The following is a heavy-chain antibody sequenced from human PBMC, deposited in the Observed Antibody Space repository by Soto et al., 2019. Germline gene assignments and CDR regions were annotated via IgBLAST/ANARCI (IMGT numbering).Heavy chain of an antibody. CDR3: ARREGDFSKLDH. Sequence: GESLKISCKGSGYIFPNYWIGWVRQMPGKGLEWMAIIYPGDSETRYSPSFQGQVTISVDKAISTVYLQWSSLKASDSAIYYCARREGDFSKLDHWGHGTLVTVSS. CDR1: GYIFPNYW. V-gene: IGHV5-51*01. D-gene: IGHD4-4*01. J-gene: IGHJ5*02. CDR2: IYPGDSET.